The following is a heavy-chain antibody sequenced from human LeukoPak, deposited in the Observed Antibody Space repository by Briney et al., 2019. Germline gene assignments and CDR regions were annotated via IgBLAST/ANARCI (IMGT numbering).Heavy chain of an antibody. Sequence: DSVKGRFTISRDNAKNSLYLQMNSLRAEDTAVYYCTSGDNYADYVFPGVHWGQGTLVTVSS. CDR3: TSGDNYADYVFPGVH. D-gene: IGHD4-17*01. V-gene: IGHV3-7*01. J-gene: IGHJ4*02.